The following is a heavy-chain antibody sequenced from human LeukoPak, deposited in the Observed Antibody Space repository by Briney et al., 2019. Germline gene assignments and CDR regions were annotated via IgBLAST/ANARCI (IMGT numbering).Heavy chain of an antibody. D-gene: IGHD2/OR15-2a*01. CDR1: GGSISSYY. CDR3: ARQGAGNRNGMDV. CDR2: IYYSGST. V-gene: IGHV4-59*08. Sequence: PSETLSLTCTVSGGSISSYYWSWIRQPPGKGLEWIGYIYYSGSTNYNPSLKSRVTIPVDTSKNQFSLKLSSVTAADTAVYYCARQGAGNRNGMDVWGQGTTVTVSS. J-gene: IGHJ6*02.